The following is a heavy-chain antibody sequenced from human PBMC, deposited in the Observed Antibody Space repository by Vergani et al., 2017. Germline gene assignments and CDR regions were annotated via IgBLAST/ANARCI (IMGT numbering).Heavy chain of an antibody. CDR1: GYSISSGYY. CDR3: ARGPYYGDYYYYGMDV. J-gene: IGHJ6*02. V-gene: IGHV4-61*01. CDR2: IYYSGST. Sequence: QVQLQESGPGLVKPSETLSLTCAVSGYSISSGYYWGWIRQPPGKGLEWIGYIYYSGSTNYNPSLKSRVTISVDTSKNQFSLKLSSVTAADTAVYYCARGPYYGDYYYYGMDVWGQGTTVTVSS. D-gene: IGHD4-17*01.